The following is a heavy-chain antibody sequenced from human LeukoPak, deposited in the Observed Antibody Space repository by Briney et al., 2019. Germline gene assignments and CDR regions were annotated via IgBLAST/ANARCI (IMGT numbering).Heavy chain of an antibody. CDR2: FYYSGST. CDR3: ARRHGSGDWFDP. CDR1: GDSISSSSYS. Sequence: SETLSLTCTVSGDSISSSSYSWSWIRQPPGKGLEWIGYFYYSGSTNYNPSLKSRLTISVDTSKNQFSLKLTSVTAADTAVYYCARRHGSGDWFDPWGQGTLVTVSS. V-gene: IGHV4-61*05. D-gene: IGHD3-10*01. J-gene: IGHJ5*02.